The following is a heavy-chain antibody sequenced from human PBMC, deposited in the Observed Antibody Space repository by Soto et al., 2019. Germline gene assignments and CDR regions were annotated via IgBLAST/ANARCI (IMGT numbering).Heavy chain of an antibody. CDR1: GFKFTIYG. CDR2: ISAYNGTT. Sequence: QVQVVQSGAEVTKPGASVTVSCKTSGFKFTIYGITWVRRAPGQGLEGMGWISAYNGTTNYARNFQGRITLTTDPSTSTAYMEMRSLRSDDTAVYYCARDLVSYSVYDGINNWGHGTLVTVSS. D-gene: IGHD5-12*01. V-gene: IGHV1-18*01. CDR3: ARDLVSYSVYDGINN. J-gene: IGHJ4*01.